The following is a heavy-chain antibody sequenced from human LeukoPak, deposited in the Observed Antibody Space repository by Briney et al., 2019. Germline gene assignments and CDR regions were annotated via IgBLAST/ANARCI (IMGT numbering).Heavy chain of an antibody. J-gene: IGHJ5*02. CDR3: ARRSSGGWYWFDP. D-gene: IGHD6-19*01. V-gene: IGHV4-4*09. CDR2: IYTSGST. CDR1: GGSISSYY. Sequence: SETLSLTCTVSGGSISSYYWSWIRQPPGKGLEWIGYIYTSGSTNYNPSLRSRVTISVDTSKNQFSLKLSSVAAADTAEYYCARRSSGGWYWFDPWGQGTLVTVSS.